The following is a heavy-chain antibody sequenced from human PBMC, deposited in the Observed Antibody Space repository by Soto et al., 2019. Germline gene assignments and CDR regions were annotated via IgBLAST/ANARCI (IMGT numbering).Heavy chain of an antibody. CDR2: ISSSGHTI. Sequence: EVQLVESGGGLVQPGGSLSLSCAASGFSFSTDSMNWVRQAPGKGLEWVSYISSSGHTIYYADSVKGRFTISRDNAKNSLFLQMNSLRAEDTAVYYCARYYDVLTVWGQGTLVTVSS. J-gene: IGHJ4*02. V-gene: IGHV3-48*01. D-gene: IGHD3-9*01. CDR1: GFSFSTDS. CDR3: ARYYDVLTV.